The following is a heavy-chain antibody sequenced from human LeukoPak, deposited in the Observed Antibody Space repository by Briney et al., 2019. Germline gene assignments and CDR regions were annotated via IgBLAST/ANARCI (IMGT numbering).Heavy chain of an antibody. D-gene: IGHD4-17*01. Sequence: GGSLRLSCAASGFTFSSYSMNWVRQAPGKGLEWVSSISSSSSYIYYADSVKGRFTISRDNAKNSLYLQMNSLRAEDTAVYYCARDPGDYGDVRVYGMDVWGQGTTVTVSS. CDR1: GFTFSSYS. J-gene: IGHJ6*02. CDR3: ARDPGDYGDVRVYGMDV. V-gene: IGHV3-21*01. CDR2: ISSSSSYI.